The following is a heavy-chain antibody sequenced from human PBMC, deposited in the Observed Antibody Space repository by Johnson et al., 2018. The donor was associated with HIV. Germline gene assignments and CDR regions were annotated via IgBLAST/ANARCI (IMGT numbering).Heavy chain of an antibody. J-gene: IGHJ3*02. D-gene: IGHD1-26*01. CDR1: GFTFDDYG. Sequence: VQLVESGGGVVRPGGSLRLSCAASGFTFDDYGMNWVRQAPGKGLEWVSGINWNGGSTNYADSVKGRFTISRENAKNSLYLQMNSRRAGDTAVYYCARGGRKWELLGDDAFDIWGQGTMVTVSS. V-gene: IGHV3-20*04. CDR2: INWNGGST. CDR3: ARGGRKWELLGDDAFDI.